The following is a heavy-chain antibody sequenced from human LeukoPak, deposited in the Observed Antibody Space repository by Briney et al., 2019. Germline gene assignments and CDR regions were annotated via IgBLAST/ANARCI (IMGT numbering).Heavy chain of an antibody. CDR1: GFTVSTNY. CDR2: IYSGGST. Sequence: GGSLRLSCEASGFTVSTNYMSWVRQAPGKGLEWVSGIYSGGSTYYAASVRGRFTISRDTSRSTLYLQMNSLRAEDAAVYYCAKAPVTSCRGAFCYPFDYWGQGTLVTVSS. CDR3: AKAPVTSCRGAFCYPFDY. J-gene: IGHJ4*02. V-gene: IGHV3-53*01. D-gene: IGHD2-15*01.